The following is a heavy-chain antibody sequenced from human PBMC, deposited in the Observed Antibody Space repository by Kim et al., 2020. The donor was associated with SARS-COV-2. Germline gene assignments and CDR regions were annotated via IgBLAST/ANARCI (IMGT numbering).Heavy chain of an antibody. V-gene: IGHV4-61*02. D-gene: IGHD3-9*01. Sequence: SETLSLTCTVSGGSISSGSYYWSWIRQPAGKGLEWIGRIYTSGSTNYNPSLKSRVTISVDTSKNQFSLKLSSVTAADTAVYYCARASHYDILTGYYSYYYYGMDVWGQGTTVTVSS. CDR1: GGSISSGSYY. CDR2: IYTSGST. J-gene: IGHJ6*02. CDR3: ARASHYDILTGYYSYYYYGMDV.